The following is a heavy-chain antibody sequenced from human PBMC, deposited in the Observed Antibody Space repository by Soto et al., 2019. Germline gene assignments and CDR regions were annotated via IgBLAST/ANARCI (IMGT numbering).Heavy chain of an antibody. CDR1: GGSISSSNW. J-gene: IGHJ6*02. V-gene: IGHV4-4*02. CDR3: ARVSGSYYYGMDV. CDR2: IYHSGST. D-gene: IGHD1-26*01. Sequence: QVQLQESGPGLVKPSGTLSLTCAVSGGSISSSNWWSWVRQPPGKGLEWIGEIYHSGSTNYNPSLKSQVTKSVDKSKNQFPLKLSSVTDEDTAVYYCARVSGSYYYGMDVWGQGTTVTVSS.